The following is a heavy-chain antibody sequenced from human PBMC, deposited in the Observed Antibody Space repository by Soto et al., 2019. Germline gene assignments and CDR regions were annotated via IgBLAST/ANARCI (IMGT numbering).Heavy chain of an antibody. Sequence: QVQLVESGGGVVQPGRSLRLSCAASGFTFISYGMHWVRQAPGKGLEWVAVISYDGSNKYYADSVKDRFTCSRDNSKNTLYMQMDSLRAEDTAVYYCAKGERFRVAGPFDYWGQGTLVTVSS. V-gene: IGHV3-30*18. CDR3: AKGERFRVAGPFDY. CDR1: GFTFISYG. CDR2: ISYDGSNK. D-gene: IGHD6-19*01. J-gene: IGHJ4*02.